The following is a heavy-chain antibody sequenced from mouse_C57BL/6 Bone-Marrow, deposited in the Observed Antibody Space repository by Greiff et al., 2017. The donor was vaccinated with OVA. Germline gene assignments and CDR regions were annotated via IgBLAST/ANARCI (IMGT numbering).Heavy chain of an antibody. CDR2: IYPSDSET. CDR1: GYTFTSYW. V-gene: IGHV1-61*01. Sequence: QVQLQQPGAELVRPGSSVKLSCKASGYTFTSYWMDWVKQRPGQGLEWIGNIYPSDSETHYNQKFKDKATLTVDKSSSTAYMQLSSLTSEDAAVKCCARRGSEAWLAYWGQGTLVTVAA. CDR3: ARRGSEAWLAY. J-gene: IGHJ3*01.